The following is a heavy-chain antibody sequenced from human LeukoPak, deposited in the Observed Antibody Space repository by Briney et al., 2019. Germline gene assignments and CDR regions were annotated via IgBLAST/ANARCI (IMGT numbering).Heavy chain of an antibody. CDR1: GFTFSSYG. Sequence: GGSLRLSCAATGFTFSSYGMHWVRQAPGKGLEWVAVIRYDGSHKYYADSVKGRFTISRDNAKNSLYLQMNSLRAEDTAVCYCARDCRSSGCHGSYWGQGTLVTVSS. V-gene: IGHV3-33*01. J-gene: IGHJ4*02. CDR3: ARDCRSSGCHGSY. D-gene: IGHD6-19*01. CDR2: IRYDGSHK.